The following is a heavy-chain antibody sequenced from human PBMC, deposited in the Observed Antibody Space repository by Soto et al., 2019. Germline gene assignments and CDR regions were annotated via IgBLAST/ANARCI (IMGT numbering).Heavy chain of an antibody. CDR1: GFTVSSNY. Sequence: EVQLVESGGGLVQPGGSLRLSCAASGFTVSSNYMSWVRQAPGKGLEWVSVIYSGGSTYYADSVKGRFTISRDNSKNTLYLQMNSRRAEDTAVYYCAREIYSSSSLFNYYYYYMDVWGKGTTVTVSS. D-gene: IGHD6-6*01. V-gene: IGHV3-66*01. CDR2: IYSGGST. J-gene: IGHJ6*03. CDR3: AREIYSSSSLFNYYYYYMDV.